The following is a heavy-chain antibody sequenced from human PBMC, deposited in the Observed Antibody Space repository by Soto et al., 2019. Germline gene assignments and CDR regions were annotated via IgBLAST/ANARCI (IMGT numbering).Heavy chain of an antibody. J-gene: IGHJ6*02. V-gene: IGHV1-69*13. CDR3: ARDYIGIAARPSPSYYYYGMDV. D-gene: IGHD6-6*01. CDR2: IIPIFGTA. Sequence: VASVKVSCKASGGTLSSTASSWVRQAPGQRLEWWGGIIPIFGTATYAQKFQGRVTITAAESTSTAYMEQSSLRSEDAAVYYCARDYIGIAARPSPSYYYYGMDVWGQGTTVTVSS. CDR1: GGTLSSTA.